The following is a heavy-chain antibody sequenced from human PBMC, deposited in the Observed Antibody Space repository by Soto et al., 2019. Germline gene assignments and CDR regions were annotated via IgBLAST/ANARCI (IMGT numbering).Heavy chain of an antibody. CDR1: GFTFSTYA. J-gene: IGHJ4*02. D-gene: IGHD6-13*01. V-gene: IGHV3-23*01. CDR2: VSSGGGDT. Sequence: GGSLRLSCAASGFTFSTYAMNWVRQAPGKGLEWVSTVSSGGGDTYYADSVKGRFTISRDNSRNTLYLQMNSLRAEDTAVYYCAKGPSAGYSTSWFICWGQGTLVTVSS. CDR3: AKGPSAGYSTSWFIC.